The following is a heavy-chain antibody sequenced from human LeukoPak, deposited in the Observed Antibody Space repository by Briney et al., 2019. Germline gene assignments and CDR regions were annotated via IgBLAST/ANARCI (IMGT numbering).Heavy chain of an antibody. D-gene: IGHD1-26*01. J-gene: IGHJ4*02. V-gene: IGHV3-74*01. Sequence: QAGGSLRLSCAASGFTFSPYWMHWVRQAPGKGLVWVSRINSDESSTSYADSVKGRFTISRDNAKNTLYLQMNSLRAEDTAVYYCARTLRYSGSYYDYWGQGTLVTVSS. CDR1: GFTFSPYW. CDR3: ARTLRYSGSYYDY. CDR2: INSDESST.